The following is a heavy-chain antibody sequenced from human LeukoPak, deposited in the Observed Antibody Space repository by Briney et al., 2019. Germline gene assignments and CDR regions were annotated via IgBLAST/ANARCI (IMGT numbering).Heavy chain of an antibody. CDR3: ARGRRFVVVTAGWFDP. CDR2: IFYSGST. Sequence: SETLSLTCTVSGGSISSTSHYWGWIRQPPGKGLEWIGSIFYSGSTYYNPSLKSRITMSVDTSKKQFSLKLSSVTAADTAMYYCARGRRFVVVTAGWFDPWGQGTLVTVSS. V-gene: IGHV4-39*01. J-gene: IGHJ5*02. D-gene: IGHD2-21*02. CDR1: GGSISSTSHY.